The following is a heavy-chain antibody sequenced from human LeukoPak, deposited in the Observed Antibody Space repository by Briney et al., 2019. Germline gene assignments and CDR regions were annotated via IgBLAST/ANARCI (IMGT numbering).Heavy chain of an antibody. J-gene: IGHJ3*02. CDR3: AKDESLWFGELFAFDI. D-gene: IGHD3-10*01. CDR1: GFTFSTYA. Sequence: PGRSLRLSCAASGFTFSTYAMHWVRQAPGKGLEWVAAISYDGSNKNYADSVKGRFTISRDNSKNTLYLQMNSLRAEDTAVYYCAKDESLWFGELFAFDIWGQGTMVTVSS. CDR2: ISYDGSNK. V-gene: IGHV3-30*04.